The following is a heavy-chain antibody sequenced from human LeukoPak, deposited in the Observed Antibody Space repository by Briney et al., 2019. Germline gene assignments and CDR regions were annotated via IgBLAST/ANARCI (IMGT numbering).Heavy chain of an antibody. CDR2: IYTSGST. CDR1: GGSISSYY. D-gene: IGHD3-10*01. Sequence: PSETLSLTCTVSGGSISSYYWSWIRQPAGKGLEWIGRIYTSGSTNYNPSLKSRVSISVDTSKNQFSLRLTSVTAADTAVYYCARQTGSGLFILPGGQGKLVTVSS. CDR3: ARQTGSGLFILP. J-gene: IGHJ4*02. V-gene: IGHV4-4*07.